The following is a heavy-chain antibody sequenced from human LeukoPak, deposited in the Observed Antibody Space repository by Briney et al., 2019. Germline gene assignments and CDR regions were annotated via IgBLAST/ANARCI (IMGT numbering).Heavy chain of an antibody. D-gene: IGHD1-26*01. CDR1: GFTFSTYN. V-gene: IGHV3-48*02. CDR2: ISSGSRII. Sequence: GGSLRLSCAASGFTFSTYNMNWVRQAPGKGLEWVSFISSGSRIIYYADSVKGRFTVSRDNAKNSLYLQMNSLRDEDTAVYYCAKNPAGIGDYWGQGTLVTVSS. CDR3: AKNPAGIGDY. J-gene: IGHJ4*02.